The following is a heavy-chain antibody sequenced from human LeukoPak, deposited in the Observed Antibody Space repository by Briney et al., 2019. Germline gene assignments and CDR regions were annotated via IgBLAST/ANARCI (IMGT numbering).Heavy chain of an antibody. V-gene: IGHV3-23*01. CDR1: GFTFSSYA. CDR2: ISGSGGST. J-gene: IGHJ4*02. D-gene: IGHD3-3*01. CDR3: AKDDAPFTIFGVVTQFDY. Sequence: GGSLRLSCAASGFTFSSYAMSWVRQAPGKGLEWVSAISGSGGSTYYADSVKGRFTISRDNSKNTLYLQMNSLRAEDTAVYYCAKDDAPFTIFGVVTQFDYWGQGTLVTVS.